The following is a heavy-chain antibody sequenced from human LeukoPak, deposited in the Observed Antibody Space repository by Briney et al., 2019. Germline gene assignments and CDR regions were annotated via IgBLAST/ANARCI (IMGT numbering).Heavy chain of an antibody. J-gene: IGHJ3*02. V-gene: IGHV3-53*01. CDR2: IYSGGST. D-gene: IGHD1-26*01. CDR1: GFTLTSNY. Sequence: GGSLRLSCAASGFTLTSNYMSWVRQAPGKGLEWVAGIYSGGSTYYADYVKGRFTSSRDHYKNTLYLQMNSLSAEDTAVYYCARDRNSGSYSRDAFDIWGQGTMVTVSS. CDR3: ARDRNSGSYSRDAFDI.